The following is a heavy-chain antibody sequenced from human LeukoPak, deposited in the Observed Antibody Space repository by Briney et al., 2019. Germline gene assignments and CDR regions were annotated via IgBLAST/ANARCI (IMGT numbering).Heavy chain of an antibody. CDR1: GGTFSSYA. D-gene: IGHD3-22*01. CDR2: IIPILGIA. Sequence: ASVKVSCKASGGTFSSYAISWVRQAPGQGLEWMGRIIPILGIANYAPKFQGRVTITADKSTSTAYMELSSLRSEDTAVYYCARDASYDSSSYYYYYYYYGMDVWGQGTTVTVS. J-gene: IGHJ6*02. CDR3: ARDASYDSSSYYYYYYYYGMDV. V-gene: IGHV1-69*04.